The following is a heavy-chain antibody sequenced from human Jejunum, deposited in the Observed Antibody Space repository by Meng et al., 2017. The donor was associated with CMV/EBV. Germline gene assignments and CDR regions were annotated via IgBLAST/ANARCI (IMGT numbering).Heavy chain of an antibody. CDR3: ARLSSDHYYAIVV. V-gene: IGHV3-53*01. D-gene: IGHD3-10*02. Sequence: GFGFTFSSHWMTWVRQAPGEGLEWVSVVFAGGTTYYADSVKGRFAISRDTSQNTVYLHMNSLRADDTAVYYCARLSSDHYYAIVVWGQGTTVTVSS. CDR2: VFAGGTT. CDR1: GFTFSSHW. J-gene: IGHJ6*02.